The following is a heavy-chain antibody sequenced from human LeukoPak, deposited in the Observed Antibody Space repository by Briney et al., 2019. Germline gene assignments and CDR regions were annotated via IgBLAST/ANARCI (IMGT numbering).Heavy chain of an antibody. CDR1: GYTFITYG. D-gene: IGHD1-26*01. CDR3: ARVAGVSYNYFDS. J-gene: IGHJ4*02. V-gene: IGHV1-18*01. Sequence: SVKLSCNASGYTFITYGITWVRQAPGQGLEWMGWITPYNGDTNYAQNLQDRVTITTDTSTSTAYMELRSLRSDDTAVYFCARVAGVSYNYFDSWGQGTLVTVSS. CDR2: ITPYNGDT.